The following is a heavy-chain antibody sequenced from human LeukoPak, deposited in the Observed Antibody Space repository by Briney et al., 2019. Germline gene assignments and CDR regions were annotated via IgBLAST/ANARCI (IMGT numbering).Heavy chain of an antibody. CDR3: ARVESGPYYYYYMDV. V-gene: IGHV4-59*11. D-gene: IGHD1-1*01. Sequence: SETLSLTCTVSGGPISSHYWSWIRQPPGQGLEWIGYIYYSGSTNYNPSLKSRVTISVDTSKNQFSLKLSSVTAADTAVYYCARVESGPYYYYYMDVWGKGTTVTVSS. CDR1: GGPISSHY. CDR2: IYYSGST. J-gene: IGHJ6*03.